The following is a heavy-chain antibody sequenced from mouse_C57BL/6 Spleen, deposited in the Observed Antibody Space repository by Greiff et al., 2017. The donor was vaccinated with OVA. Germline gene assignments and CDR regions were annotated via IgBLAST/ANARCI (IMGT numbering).Heavy chain of an antibody. J-gene: IGHJ2*01. CDR2: IRNKANNHAT. CDR1: GFTFSDAW. Sequence: EVMLVESGGGLVQPGGSMKLSCAASGFTFSDAWMDWVRQSPEKGLEWVAEIRNKANNHATYYAESVKGRFTISRDDSKSSVYLQMNSLRAEDTGIYYCTRPFDGYYFDYWGQGTTLTVSS. CDR3: TRPFDGYYFDY. D-gene: IGHD2-3*01. V-gene: IGHV6-6*01.